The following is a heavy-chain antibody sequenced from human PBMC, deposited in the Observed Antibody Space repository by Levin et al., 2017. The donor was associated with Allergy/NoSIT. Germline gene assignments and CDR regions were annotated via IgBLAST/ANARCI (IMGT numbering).Heavy chain of an antibody. CDR1: GFTFSSYA. V-gene: IGHV3-30-3*01. D-gene: IGHD3-22*01. CDR2: ISYDGSNK. CDR3: ARDQEGITMIVVAPDY. J-gene: IGHJ4*02. Sequence: AGGSLRLSCAASGFTFSSYAMYWVRQAPGKGLEWVAVISYDGSNKYYADSVKGRFTISRDNSKNTLYLQMNSLRAEDTAVYYCARDQEGITMIVVAPDYWGQGTLVTVSS.